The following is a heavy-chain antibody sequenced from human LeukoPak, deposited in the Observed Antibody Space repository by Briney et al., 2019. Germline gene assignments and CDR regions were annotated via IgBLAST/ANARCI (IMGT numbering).Heavy chain of an antibody. CDR2: ISRSSSTI. CDR3: ARGSRVPAAPERPYYYYYYMDV. D-gene: IGHD2-2*01. Sequence: GGSLRLSCAAAGFTFSTYSMNWVRPAPGKGLGWGSYISRSSSTIYYADSVKGRFTISRDNAKNSLYLQMNSLSAEDTAMYYCARGSRVPAAPERPYYYYYYMDVWGKGTPVTVSS. J-gene: IGHJ6*03. CDR1: GFTFSTYS. V-gene: IGHV3-48*01.